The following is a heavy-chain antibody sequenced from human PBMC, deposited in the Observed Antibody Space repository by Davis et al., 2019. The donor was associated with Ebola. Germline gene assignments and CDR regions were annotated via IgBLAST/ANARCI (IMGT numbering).Heavy chain of an antibody. J-gene: IGHJ6*02. CDR1: GYTFTSYG. CDR3: ARGEYDYGIVYYYYGMDV. CDR2: INSSGGST. Sequence: ASVKVSCKASGYTFTSYGISWVRQAPGQGLEWMGIINSSGGSTSNAQKFQGRVTMTRDTSTSTVYMELSSLRSEDTAVYYCARGEYDYGIVYYYYGMDVWGQGTTVTVSS. V-gene: IGHV1-46*01. D-gene: IGHD4-17*01.